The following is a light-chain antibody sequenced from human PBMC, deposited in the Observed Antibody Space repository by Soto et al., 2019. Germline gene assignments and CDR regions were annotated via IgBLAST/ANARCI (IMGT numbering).Light chain of an antibody. V-gene: IGLV2-8*01. CDR2: EVS. CDR3: SSYAGSNNWV. CDR1: SIDVGGYYY. Sequence: QSALTQPPSASGSPGQSVTISCTGTSIDVGGYYYVSWYQQHPGKAPKLMIYEVSKRPSGVPDRFSGSKSGNTASLTVSGLQAEDEADYYCSSYAGSNNWVFGGGTQLTVL. J-gene: IGLJ3*02.